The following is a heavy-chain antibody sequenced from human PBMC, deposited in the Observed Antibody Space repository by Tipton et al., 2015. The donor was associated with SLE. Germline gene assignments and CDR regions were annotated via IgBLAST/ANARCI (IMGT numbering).Heavy chain of an antibody. CDR2: IYYSGST. CDR1: GGSIDGHY. Sequence: TLSLTCTVAGGSIDGHYWSWFRQPPGKGLEWIGYIYYSGSTDYNPSLKSRVTISIDTSKNLLSLKLSSVTAADTAVYFCARFHLKSYYEFDSWGQGTLVTVSP. J-gene: IGHJ5*01. V-gene: IGHV4-59*11. D-gene: IGHD1-26*01. CDR3: ARFHLKSYYEFDS.